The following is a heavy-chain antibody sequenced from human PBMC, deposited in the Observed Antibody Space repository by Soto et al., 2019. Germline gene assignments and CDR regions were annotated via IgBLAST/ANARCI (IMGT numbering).Heavy chain of an antibody. CDR1: GFTFSSYD. Sequence: GGSLRLSCAASGFTFSSYDMHWVRQATGKGLEWVSAIGTAGDTYYPGSVKGRFTISRENAKNSLYLQMNSLRAGDTAVYYCSRGGQITIFGVVIPTSLSGYFDLWGRGTLVTVSS. CDR3: SRGGQITIFGVVIPTSLSGYFDL. V-gene: IGHV3-13*01. D-gene: IGHD3-3*01. J-gene: IGHJ2*01. CDR2: IGTAGDT.